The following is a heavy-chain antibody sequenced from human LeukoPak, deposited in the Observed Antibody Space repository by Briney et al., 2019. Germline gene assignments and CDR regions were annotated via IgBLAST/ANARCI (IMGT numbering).Heavy chain of an antibody. CDR2: IYHSGST. CDR3: ARVSGTLFDAFDI. D-gene: IGHD6-25*01. CDR1: GGSISSGGYS. V-gene: IGHV4-30-2*01. J-gene: IGHJ3*02. Sequence: SETLSLTCAVSGGSISSGGYSWSWIRQPPGKGLEWIGYIYHSGSTYYNPSLKSRVTISVDRSKNQFSLKLSSVTAADTAVYYCARVSGTLFDAFDIWGQGTMVTASS.